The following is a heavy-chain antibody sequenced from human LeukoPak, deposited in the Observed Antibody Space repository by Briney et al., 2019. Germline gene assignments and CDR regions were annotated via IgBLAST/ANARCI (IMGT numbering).Heavy chain of an antibody. V-gene: IGHV4-38-2*02. Sequence: PSETLSLTCTVSGYSISPDFVWGWIGQSPVKGLEWIGNLYHDGNTYYNPSLNGRVTMSVDTSRNQFSLTLNSVTAAGTAVYFCARRGSTTGWSFDYWGLGSLVTVSS. CDR1: GYSISPDFV. CDR3: ARRGSTTGWSFDY. J-gene: IGHJ4*01. D-gene: IGHD6-19*01. CDR2: LYHDGNT.